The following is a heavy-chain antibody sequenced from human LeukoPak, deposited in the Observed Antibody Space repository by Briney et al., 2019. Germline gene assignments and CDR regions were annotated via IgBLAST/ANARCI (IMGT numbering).Heavy chain of an antibody. D-gene: IGHD4-17*01. Sequence: PGGSLRLSCAASGFTFSGSAMHWVRQASGKWLEWVGRIRSKGNSYATAYAVSVQFRFSISRDDSKTPAYLHIHSLKTDAPPLYYCTRHCRRFDAFDIWGQGTILTVSS. CDR3: TRHCRRFDAFDI. V-gene: IGHV3-73*01. CDR1: GFTFSGSA. J-gene: IGHJ3*02. CDR2: IRSKGNSYAT.